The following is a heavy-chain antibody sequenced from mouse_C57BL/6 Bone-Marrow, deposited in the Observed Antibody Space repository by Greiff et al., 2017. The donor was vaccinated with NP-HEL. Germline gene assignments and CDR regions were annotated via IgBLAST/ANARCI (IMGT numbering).Heavy chain of an antibody. Sequence: EVKLVESGGGLVKPGGSLKLSCAASGFTFSSYAMSWVRQTPEKRLEWVATISDGGSYTYYPGNVKGRFTISRDNAKNNLYLQMSHLKSEDTAMYYCARGGDGNYPYAMDYWGQGTSVTVSS. CDR3: ARGGDGNYPYAMDY. J-gene: IGHJ4*01. D-gene: IGHD2-1*01. CDR2: ISDGGSYT. CDR1: GFTFSSYA. V-gene: IGHV5-4*03.